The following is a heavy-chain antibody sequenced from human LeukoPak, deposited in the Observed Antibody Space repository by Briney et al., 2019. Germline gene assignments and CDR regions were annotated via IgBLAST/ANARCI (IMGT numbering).Heavy chain of an antibody. D-gene: IGHD2-8*01. CDR1: GDSISSFY. CDR2: FHYTGSS. CDR3: VLAPNSNWFDF. Sequence: PSETLALTCSASGDSISSFYWNWIRQPPGKRLEWIGNFHYTGSSNYNPSLESRVTLSIDTSRRQFFLKLSSVTAADTAVYYCVLAPNSNWFDFWGQGTLVTVSS. J-gene: IGHJ4*02. V-gene: IGHV4-59*08.